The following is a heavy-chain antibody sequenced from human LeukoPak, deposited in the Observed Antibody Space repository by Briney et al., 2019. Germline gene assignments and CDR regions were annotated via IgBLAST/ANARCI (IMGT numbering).Heavy chain of an antibody. CDR2: IRSRSAGGTT. V-gene: IGHV3-15*01. Sequence: GGSLGLSCAASGLTFNNAWMSWVRQAPGKGLEWVGRIRSRSAGGTTDYGTPVKGRFTISRDDSKNTLYLQMNSLKTEDTAVYYCSTGGGTHDYWGQGTLVTVSS. J-gene: IGHJ4*02. D-gene: IGHD2-15*01. CDR3: STGGGTHDY. CDR1: GLTFNNAW.